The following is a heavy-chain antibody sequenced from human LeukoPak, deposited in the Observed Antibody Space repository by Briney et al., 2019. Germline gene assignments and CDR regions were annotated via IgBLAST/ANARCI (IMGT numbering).Heavy chain of an antibody. J-gene: IGHJ6*02. V-gene: IGHV3-74*01. D-gene: IGHD3-10*01. Sequence: GGSLRLSCAASGFTFSSNWMHWVRQAPGKGLVWVSRINSDGSSTSYADSVKGRFTISRDNAKNTLYLQMNSLRAEDTAVYYCARDKESRYYYGSGSYYNLAANYYGMDVWGQGTTVTVSS. CDR2: INSDGSST. CDR3: ARDKESRYYYGSGSYYNLAANYYGMDV. CDR1: GFTFSSNW.